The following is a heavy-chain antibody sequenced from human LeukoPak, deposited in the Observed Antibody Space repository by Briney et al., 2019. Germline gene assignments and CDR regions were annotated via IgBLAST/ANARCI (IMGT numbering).Heavy chain of an antibody. CDR3: AKGRIVLRYFDWLPPTN. V-gene: IGHV3-30*02. D-gene: IGHD3-9*01. Sequence: GGSLRLSCAASGFTFSSYGMHWVRQAPGKGLEWVAFVRYDGSNKYYADSVKGRFTISRDNSKNTLYLQMNSLRAEDTAVYYCAKGRIVLRYFDWLPPTNWGQGTLVTVSS. CDR2: VRYDGSNK. J-gene: IGHJ4*02. CDR1: GFTFSSYG.